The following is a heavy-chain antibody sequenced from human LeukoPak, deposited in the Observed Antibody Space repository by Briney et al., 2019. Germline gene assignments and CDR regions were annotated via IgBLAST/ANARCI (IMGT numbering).Heavy chain of an antibody. CDR3: ASSDY. CDR1: EFTFSSYA. J-gene: IGHJ4*02. V-gene: IGHV3-30-3*01. CDR2: ISYDGSNK. Sequence: GGSLRLSCAGSEFTFSSYAMHWVRQAPGKGLEWVAVISYDGSNKYYADSVKGRFTISRDNSKNTLYLQMNSLRAEDTAVYYCASSDYWGQGTLVTVSS.